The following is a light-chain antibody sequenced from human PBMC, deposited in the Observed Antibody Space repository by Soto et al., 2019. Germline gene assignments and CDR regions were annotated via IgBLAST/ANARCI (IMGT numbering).Light chain of an antibody. CDR2: WAS. J-gene: IGKJ2*01. Sequence: DIVMTQSPDSLAVYLGERATINCKSSQGVLYNSNNKNYLAWYQQRPGQPPKLLIYWASTRESGVPDRFSGSGSGTDFTLTITSLQAEDVAVYYCQQYESTPPTFGQGTKLEIK. CDR3: QQYESTPPT. CDR1: QGVLYNSNNKNY. V-gene: IGKV4-1*01.